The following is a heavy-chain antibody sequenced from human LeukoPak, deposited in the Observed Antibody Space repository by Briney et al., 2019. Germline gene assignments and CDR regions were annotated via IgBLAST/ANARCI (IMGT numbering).Heavy chain of an antibody. D-gene: IGHD3-22*01. CDR3: ARDYYYDSSGYLDY. Sequence: ASVKVSCKASGYTFTSYYMHWVRQAPGQGLEWMGIINPSGGSTNYAQKFQGRVTITADESTSTAYMELSSLRSEDTAAYYCARDYYYDSSGYLDYWGQGTLVTVSS. V-gene: IGHV1-46*01. J-gene: IGHJ4*02. CDR1: GYTFTSYY. CDR2: INPSGGST.